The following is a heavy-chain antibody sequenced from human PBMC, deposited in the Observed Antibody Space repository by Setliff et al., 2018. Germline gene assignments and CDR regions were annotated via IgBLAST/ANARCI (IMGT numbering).Heavy chain of an antibody. CDR3: ARGWGSGWSKEGAFDI. D-gene: IGHD6-19*01. V-gene: IGHV4-34*01. J-gene: IGHJ3*02. CDR2: INHIGST. Sequence: SETLSLTCAVYGGSFSGYYWSWLRQPPGKGLEWIGEINHIGSTNYNPSLKSRVTISVDTSKNQFSLKLSSVTAADTAVYYCARGWGSGWSKEGAFDIWGQGTMVTVSS. CDR1: GGSFSGYY.